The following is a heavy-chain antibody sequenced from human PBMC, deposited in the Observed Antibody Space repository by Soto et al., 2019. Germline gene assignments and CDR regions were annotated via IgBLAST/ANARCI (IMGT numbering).Heavy chain of an antibody. CDR3: ARDLGSGYDPGDY. CDR1: GDIYSGYS. V-gene: IGHV1-69*14. D-gene: IGHD5-12*01. J-gene: IGHJ4*02. CDR2: IIPIFGTT. Sequence: QVQLVQSGAEVKKHGSSLKVSCKTSGDIYSGYSISWVRQAPGQGLEWMGGIIPIFGTTNYAQRFHGRVTITADKSTSTVYMELYSLKSEDTAVYYCARDLGSGYDPGDYWGQGTLVTVSS.